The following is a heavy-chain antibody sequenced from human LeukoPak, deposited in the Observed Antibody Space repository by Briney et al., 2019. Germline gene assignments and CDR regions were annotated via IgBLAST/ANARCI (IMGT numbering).Heavy chain of an antibody. CDR2: ISYDGSNK. J-gene: IGHJ2*01. D-gene: IGHD3-10*01. CDR1: GFTFSSYA. CDR3: AKRPARVRGYWYFDL. V-gene: IGHV3-30*04. Sequence: PGGSLRLSCAASGFTFSSYAMHWVRQAPGKGLEGVAVISYDGSNKYYADSVKGRFTISRDNSKNTLYLQMNSLRAEDTAVYYCAKRPARVRGYWYFDLWGRGTLVTVSS.